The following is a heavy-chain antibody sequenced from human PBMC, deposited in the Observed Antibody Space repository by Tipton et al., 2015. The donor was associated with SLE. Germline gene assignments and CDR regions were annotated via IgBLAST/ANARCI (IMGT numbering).Heavy chain of an antibody. CDR3: ATDQRRYSGHDGVFDI. Sequence: TLSLTCTISGASINTYFWSWIRQPPGKGLEWIGYINTSGANKYNPSPKSRVIISGDTSKNQFSLNLASVTAADTAVYYCATDQRRYSGHDGVFDIWGQGTRVSVSS. CDR1: GASINTYF. D-gene: IGHD5-12*01. V-gene: IGHV4-4*08. J-gene: IGHJ3*02. CDR2: INTSGAN.